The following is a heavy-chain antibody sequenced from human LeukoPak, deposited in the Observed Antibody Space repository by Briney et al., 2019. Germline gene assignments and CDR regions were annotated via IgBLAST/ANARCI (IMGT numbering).Heavy chain of an antibody. CDR1: GYTFTSYD. CDR2: MNPNSGNT. D-gene: IGHD3-10*01. Sequence: ASVKVSCKASGYTFTSYDTNWVRQATGQGLEWMGWMNPNSGNTGYAQKFQGRVTMTRNTSISTAYMELSSLRSEDTAVYYCARDYYGSGSYVDYWGQGTLVTVSS. J-gene: IGHJ4*02. CDR3: ARDYYGSGSYVDY. V-gene: IGHV1-8*01.